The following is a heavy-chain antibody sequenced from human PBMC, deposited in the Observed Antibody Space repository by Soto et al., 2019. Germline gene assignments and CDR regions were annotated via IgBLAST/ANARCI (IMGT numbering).Heavy chain of an antibody. CDR2: ISWNSGSI. CDR3: AKDSLAGDYLTAHVDY. Sequence: EVQLVESGGGLVQPGRSLRLSCAASGFTFDDYAMHWVRQAPGKGLEWVSGISWNSGSIGYADSVKGRFTISRDNAKNSLYLQMNSLRAEDTALYYCAKDSLAGDYLTAHVDYWGQGTLVTVSS. J-gene: IGHJ4*02. D-gene: IGHD4-17*01. CDR1: GFTFDDYA. V-gene: IGHV3-9*01.